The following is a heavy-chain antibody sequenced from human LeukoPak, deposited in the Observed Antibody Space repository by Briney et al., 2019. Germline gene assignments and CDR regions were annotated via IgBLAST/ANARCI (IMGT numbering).Heavy chain of an antibody. D-gene: IGHD3-3*01. V-gene: IGHV1-18*01. J-gene: IGHJ6*02. CDR1: GYTFTSYA. CDR2: ISAYNGNT. Sequence: AASVKVSCKASGYTFTSYAMHWVRQAPGQGLEWMGWISAYNGNTNYAQKLQGRVTMTTDTSTSTAYMELRSLRSDDTAVYYCARDIRDGVDFWSGHPMDYYYGMDVWGQGTTVTVSS. CDR3: ARDIRDGVDFWSGHPMDYYYGMDV.